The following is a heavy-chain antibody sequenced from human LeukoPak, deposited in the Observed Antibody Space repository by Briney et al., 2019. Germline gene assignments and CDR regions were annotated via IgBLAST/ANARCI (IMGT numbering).Heavy chain of an antibody. J-gene: IGHJ4*02. Sequence: SATLSLTCTVSGGSISSSSYYWGWIRQAPGKGLEWIGSIYYSGSTYYNPSLKSRVTISVDTSKNQFSLKLSSVTAADTAAYYCARDYGSGSYPHWGQGTLVTVSS. V-gene: IGHV4-39*02. CDR1: GGSISSSSYY. CDR2: IYYSGST. CDR3: ARDYGSGSYPH. D-gene: IGHD3-10*01.